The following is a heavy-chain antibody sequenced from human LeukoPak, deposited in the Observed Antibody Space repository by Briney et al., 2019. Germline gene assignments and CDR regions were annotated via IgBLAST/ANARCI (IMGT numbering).Heavy chain of an antibody. D-gene: IGHD1-26*01. V-gene: IGHV3-21*04. Sequence: PGGSLRLSCAASGFTFSSYEMNWVRQAPGKGLEWVSSISSSSSYIYYADSVRGRFIISRDSSKNTLYLQMNSLRVEDTAVYYCAKGGAQVGGQGTLVTVSS. CDR1: GFTFSSYE. J-gene: IGHJ4*02. CDR2: ISSSSSYI. CDR3: AKGGAQV.